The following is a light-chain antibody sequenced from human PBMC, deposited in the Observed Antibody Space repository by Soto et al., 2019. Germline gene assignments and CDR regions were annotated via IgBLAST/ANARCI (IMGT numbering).Light chain of an antibody. CDR3: SSYTSSSTLV. V-gene: IGLV2-14*01. J-gene: IGLJ1*01. Sequence: QSALTQPASVSGSPGQSITISCTGTSSDVGGYNYVSWYQQHPGKAPKLMIFEVSNRPTGVSNRFSGSKSGNTASLTNSGLQAEDEADYYFSSYTSSSTLVFGTGTKLTVL. CDR2: EVS. CDR1: SSDVGGYNY.